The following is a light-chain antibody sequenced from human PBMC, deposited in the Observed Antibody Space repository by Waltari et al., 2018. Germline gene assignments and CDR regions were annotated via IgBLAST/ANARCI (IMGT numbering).Light chain of an antibody. Sequence: QAGLTQPPSVSKDLRQTATLTCTGNSANVGHQAAASLQQHMVRPPTLLSYTNNNRPSDISKRFTASRSGNTASLTITGVQPEDEADYYCSAWDSSLSAWVFGGGTRLTVL. J-gene: IGLJ3*02. CDR2: TNN. V-gene: IGLV10-54*01. CDR3: SAWDSSLSAWV. CDR1: SANVGHQA.